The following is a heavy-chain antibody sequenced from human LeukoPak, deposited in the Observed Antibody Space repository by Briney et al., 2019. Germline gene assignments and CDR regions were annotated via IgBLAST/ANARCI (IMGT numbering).Heavy chain of an antibody. CDR3: AREIAAAGTDY. CDR1: GGSISSGGYS. J-gene: IGHJ4*02. V-gene: IGHV4-34*01. D-gene: IGHD6-13*01. Sequence: SETLSLTCAVSGGSISSGGYSWSWIRQPPGKGLEWIGEINHSGSTNYNPSLKSRVTISVDTSKNQFSLKLSSVTAADTAVYYCAREIAAAGTDYWGQGTLVTVSS. CDR2: INHSGST.